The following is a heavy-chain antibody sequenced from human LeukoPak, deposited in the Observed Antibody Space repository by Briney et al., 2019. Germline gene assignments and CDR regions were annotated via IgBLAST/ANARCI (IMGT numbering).Heavy chain of an antibody. V-gene: IGHV4-38-2*02. CDR3: ARDSGSGWWFDY. CDR1: GYSISSGYY. Sequence: PSETLSLTCTVSGYSISSGYYWGWLRQPPGKGLEWIGSIYYSGSTYYNPSLKSRVTISVDTSKNQFSLKLSSVTAADTAVYYCARDSGSGWWFDYWGQGTLVTVSS. D-gene: IGHD6-19*01. J-gene: IGHJ4*02. CDR2: IYYSGST.